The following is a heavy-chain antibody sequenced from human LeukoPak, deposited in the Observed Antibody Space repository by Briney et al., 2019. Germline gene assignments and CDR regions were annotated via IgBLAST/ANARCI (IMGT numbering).Heavy chain of an antibody. V-gene: IGHV1-2*02. CDR1: GYTFTGYY. CDR3: AREHAGLYFDY. Sequence: ASVKVSCKASGYTFTGYYMHWVRQAPGQGLQWMGWINPNSGGTNYAQKFQGRVTMTRDTSTSTVYMELSSLRSEDTAVYYCAREHAGLYFDYWGQGTLVTVSS. CDR2: INPNSGGT. J-gene: IGHJ4*02.